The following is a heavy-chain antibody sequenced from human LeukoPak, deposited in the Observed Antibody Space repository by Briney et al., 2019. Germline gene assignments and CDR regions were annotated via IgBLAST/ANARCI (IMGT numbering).Heavy chain of an antibody. V-gene: IGHV4-34*01. CDR3: ASAFLTGKDY. CDR1: GGSFSGYY. Sequence: SETLSLTCAVYGGSFSGYYWSSIRQPPGKGLEWIGEINHSGSTNYNPSLKSRVTISVDTSKNQFSLKLSSVTAADTAVYYCASAFLTGKDYWGQGTLVTVSS. CDR2: INHSGST. D-gene: IGHD3-9*01. J-gene: IGHJ4*02.